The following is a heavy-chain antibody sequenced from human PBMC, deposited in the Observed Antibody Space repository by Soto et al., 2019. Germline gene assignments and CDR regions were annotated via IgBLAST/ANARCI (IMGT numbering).Heavy chain of an antibody. D-gene: IGHD3-3*01. CDR3: AIRYYDFWSGLFKHYYYYGMDV. Sequence: GGSLRLSCAASGFTFSDHYMDWVRQAPGKGLEWVGRTRNKANSYTTEYAASVKGRFTISRDDSKNSLYLQMNSLKTEDTAVYYCAIRYYDFWSGLFKHYYYYGMDVWGQGTTVTVSS. CDR1: GFTFSDHY. CDR2: TRNKANSYTT. J-gene: IGHJ6*02. V-gene: IGHV3-72*01.